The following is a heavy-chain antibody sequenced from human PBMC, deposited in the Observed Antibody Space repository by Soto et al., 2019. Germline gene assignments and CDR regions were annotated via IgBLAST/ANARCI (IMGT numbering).Heavy chain of an antibody. V-gene: IGHV3-30*18. D-gene: IGHD3-22*01. CDR2: ISYDGSNK. J-gene: IGHJ4*02. CDR1: GFTFSSYG. CDR3: AKGRYDSSGYYWDY. Sequence: LRLSCAASGFTFSSYGMHWVRQAPGKGLEWVAVISYDGSNKYYADSVKGRFTISRDNSKNTLYLQMNSLRAEDTAVYYCAKGRYDSSGYYWDYWGQGTLVTVSS.